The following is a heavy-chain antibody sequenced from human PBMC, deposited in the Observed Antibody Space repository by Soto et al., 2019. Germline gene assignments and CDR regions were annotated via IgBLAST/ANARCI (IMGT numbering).Heavy chain of an antibody. Sequence: SETLSLTCTVSGGSISSSSYYWGWIRQPPGKGLEWIGSIYYSGSTYYNPSLKSRVTISVDTSKNQFSLKLSSVTAADTAVYYCARPYYDILTGYSRYYYYMDVWGKGTTVTVSS. V-gene: IGHV4-39*01. CDR2: IYYSGST. J-gene: IGHJ6*03. CDR3: ARPYYDILTGYSRYYYYMDV. D-gene: IGHD3-9*01. CDR1: GGSISSSSYY.